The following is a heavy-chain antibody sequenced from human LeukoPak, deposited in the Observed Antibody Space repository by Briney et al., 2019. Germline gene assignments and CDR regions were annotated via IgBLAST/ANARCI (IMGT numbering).Heavy chain of an antibody. D-gene: IGHD3-10*01. CDR1: GYTFTSYD. J-gene: IGHJ4*02. CDR2: MNPNSGNT. V-gene: IGHV1-8*01. Sequence: ASVKVSCKASGYTFTSYDINWVRQATGQGLEWMGWMNPNSGNTGYAQKLQGRVTMTRNTSISTAYMELSSLRSEDTAVYYCARGYGWFGELVPDYWGQGTLVTVSS. CDR3: ARGYGWFGELVPDY.